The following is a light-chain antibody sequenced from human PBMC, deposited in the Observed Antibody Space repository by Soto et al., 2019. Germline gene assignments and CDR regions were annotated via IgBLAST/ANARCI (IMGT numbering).Light chain of an antibody. V-gene: IGLV1-40*01. J-gene: IGLJ3*02. Sequence: QSVLTQPPSVSGAPGQRVTISCTGSSSNIGAGYDVHWYQQLPGTAPKLLIYGDNNRPSGVPDRFSGSKSGTSASLAITVLQAEDEADYYCQSYDSSLSAWVFGGGTKVTVL. CDR1: SSNIGAGYD. CDR3: QSYDSSLSAWV. CDR2: GDN.